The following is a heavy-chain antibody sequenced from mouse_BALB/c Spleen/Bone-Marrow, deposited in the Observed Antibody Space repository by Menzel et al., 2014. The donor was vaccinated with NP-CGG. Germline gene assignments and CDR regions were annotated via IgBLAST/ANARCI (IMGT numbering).Heavy chain of an antibody. CDR1: GFTFSSYA. V-gene: IGHV5-6-5*01. CDR3: ARGYDGYYGFAY. Sequence: LQQSGGGLVKPGGSLKLSCAASGFTFSSYAMSWVRQTPEKRLEGVASISSGGSTYYPDSVKGRFTISRDNARNILYLQMSSLRSEATAMYYCARGYDGYYGFAYWGQGTLVTVSA. CDR2: ISSGGST. D-gene: IGHD2-3*01. J-gene: IGHJ3*01.